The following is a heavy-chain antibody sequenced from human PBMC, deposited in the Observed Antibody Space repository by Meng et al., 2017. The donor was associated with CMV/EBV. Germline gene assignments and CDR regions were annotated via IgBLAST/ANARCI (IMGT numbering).Heavy chain of an antibody. J-gene: IGHJ3*02. CDR3: ARFGIGGVGAFDI. Sequence: GESLKISWKASGYTFTSYDINWVRQATGQGLEWMGWMNPNSGNTGYAQKFQGRVTMTRNTSISTAYMELSSLRSEDTAVYYCARFGIGGVGAFDIWGQGTMVTVSS. V-gene: IGHV1-8*01. CDR1: GYTFTSYD. CDR2: MNPNSGNT. D-gene: IGHD2-8*02.